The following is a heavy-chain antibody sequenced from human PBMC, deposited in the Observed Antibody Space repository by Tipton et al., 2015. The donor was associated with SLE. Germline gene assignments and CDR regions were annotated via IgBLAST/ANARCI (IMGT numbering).Heavy chain of an antibody. Sequence: TLSLTCTVSGGSISSSSYYWGWIRQPPGKGLEWIGSIYYSGSTYYNPSLKSRVTISLDTSKNQFSLKLSSVTAADTAVYYCARGPSSSETYYTWFDSWGQGTLVTVSS. D-gene: IGHD1-26*01. CDR2: IYYSGST. J-gene: IGHJ5*01. V-gene: IGHV4-39*01. CDR3: ARGPSSSETYYTWFDS. CDR1: GGSISSSSYY.